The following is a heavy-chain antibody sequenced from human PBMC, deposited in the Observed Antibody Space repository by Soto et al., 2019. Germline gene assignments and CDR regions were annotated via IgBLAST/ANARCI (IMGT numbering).Heavy chain of an antibody. V-gene: IGHV3-23*01. D-gene: IGHD3-9*01. CDR1: GFTFSSYA. J-gene: IGHJ4*02. CDR3: ASDQNYATLTGPSFDS. CDR2: ISGSGGST. Sequence: GGSLRLSCAASGFTFSSYAMSWVRQAPGKGLEWVSAISGSGGSTYYADSVKGRFTISRDNAKNSLYLQMNSLRAEDTAVYYCASDQNYATLTGPSFDSWGQGPLVTVPQ.